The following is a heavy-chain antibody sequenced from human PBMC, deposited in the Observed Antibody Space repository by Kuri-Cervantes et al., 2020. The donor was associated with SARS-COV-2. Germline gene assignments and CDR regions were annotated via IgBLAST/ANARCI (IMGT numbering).Heavy chain of an antibody. CDR3: AGTFLNFWSGYYEDV. V-gene: IGHV3-7*01. Sequence: GGSLRLSCAASGFTFSSYAMHWVRQAPGKGLEWVANIDQDGSEQYYVDSVKGRFSISRDNAKKSLYLQMNSLRAEDTAVYYCAGTFLNFWSGYYEDVWGKGTTVTVSS. CDR2: IDQDGSEQ. J-gene: IGHJ6*04. D-gene: IGHD3-3*01. CDR1: GFTFSSYA.